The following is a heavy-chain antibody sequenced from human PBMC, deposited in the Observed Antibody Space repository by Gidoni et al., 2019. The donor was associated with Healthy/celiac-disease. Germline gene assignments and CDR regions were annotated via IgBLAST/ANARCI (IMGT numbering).Heavy chain of an antibody. CDR2: ISSSSSYI. D-gene: IGHD1-1*01. V-gene: IGHV3-21*01. CDR1: GFTFSSYS. J-gene: IGHJ2*01. Sequence: EVPLVESGGGLVKPGGSLRLSCAASGFTFSSYSMNWVRQAPGKGLEWVSSISSSSSYIYYADSVKGRFTISRDNAKNSLYLQMNSLRAEDTAVYYCATDPPRQLTNFDLWGRGTLVTVSS. CDR3: ATDPPRQLTNFDL.